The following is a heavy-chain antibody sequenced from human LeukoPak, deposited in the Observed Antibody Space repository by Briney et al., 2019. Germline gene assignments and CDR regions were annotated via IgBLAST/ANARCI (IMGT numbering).Heavy chain of an antibody. CDR1: GVSISSGDYY. CDR3: ASYFDTAMDNWFDP. V-gene: IGHV4-30-4*01. CDR2: IYYSGST. D-gene: IGHD5-18*01. Sequence: SETLSLTCTVSGVSISSGDYYWSWIRQPPGKGLEWIGYIYYSGSTYYNPSLKSRVTISVDTSKNQFSLKLSSVTAADTAVYYCASYFDTAMDNWFDPWGQGTLVTVSS. J-gene: IGHJ5*02.